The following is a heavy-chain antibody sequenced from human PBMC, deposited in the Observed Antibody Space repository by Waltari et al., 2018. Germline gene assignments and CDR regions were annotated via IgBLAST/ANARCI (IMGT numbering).Heavy chain of an antibody. CDR1: GGSFSGYY. Sequence: QVQLQQWGAGLLKPSETLSLTCAVYGGSFSGYYWSGLRQPPGKGLEWIGEINHSGSTNYNPSLKSRVTISVDTSKNQFSLKLSSVTAADTAVYYCARGEGPFYDSSGYFDYWGQGTLVTVSS. D-gene: IGHD3-22*01. CDR2: INHSGST. V-gene: IGHV4-34*01. CDR3: ARGEGPFYDSSGYFDY. J-gene: IGHJ4*02.